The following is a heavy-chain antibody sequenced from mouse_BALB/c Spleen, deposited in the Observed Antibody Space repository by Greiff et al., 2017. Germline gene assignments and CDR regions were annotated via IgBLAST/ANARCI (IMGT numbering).Heavy chain of an antibody. CDR1: GFTFSSYA. CDR2: ISSGGSYT. V-gene: IGHV5-9-3*01. CDR3: ARGRSTEYYFDY. Sequence: EVHLVESGGGLVKPGGSLKLSCAASGFTFSSYAMSWVRQTPEKRLEWVATISSGGSYTYYPDSVKGRFTISRDNAKNTLYLQMSSLRSEDTAMYYCARGRSTEYYFDYWGQGTTLTVSS. J-gene: IGHJ2*01.